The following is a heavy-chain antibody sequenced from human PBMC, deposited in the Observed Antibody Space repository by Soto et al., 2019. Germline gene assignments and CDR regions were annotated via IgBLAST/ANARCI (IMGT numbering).Heavy chain of an antibody. J-gene: IGHJ4*02. V-gene: IGHV4-61*01. D-gene: IGHD1-1*01. CDR1: GLSVTSDSYG. CDR2: AYYRGGT. CDR3: ARGRGPTVTGTGYFDS. Sequence: PSETLSLTCTVSGLSVTSDSYGSWIRQAPGKGLEWIGYAYYRGGTRYNPSLKSRLTISVDTSKNRLYLQMDSLRADDTAVYYCARGRGPTVTGTGYFDSWGQGTQVTVSS.